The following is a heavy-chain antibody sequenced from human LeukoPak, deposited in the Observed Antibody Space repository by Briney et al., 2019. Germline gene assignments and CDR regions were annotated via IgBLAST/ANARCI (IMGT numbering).Heavy chain of an antibody. V-gene: IGHV3-15*01. CDR3: ARDDTAAAANDAFDI. CDR2: IKSKTDGGTS. Sequence: PGGSLRLSCAASGFTFSNAWMSWVRQAPGKGLEWVGRIKSKTDGGTSDCAAPVKGRFTISRDDSKNTLYLQMNSLRAEDTAVYYCARDDTAAAANDAFDIWGQGTMVTVSS. CDR1: GFTFSNAW. D-gene: IGHD6-13*01. J-gene: IGHJ3*02.